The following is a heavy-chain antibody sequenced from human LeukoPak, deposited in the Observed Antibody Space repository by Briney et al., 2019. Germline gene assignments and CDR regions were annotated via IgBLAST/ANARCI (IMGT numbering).Heavy chain of an antibody. CDR3: ARDASRYFDWLLPIDY. CDR2: ISSSSSTI. CDR1: GFTVTSTY. Sequence: GGSLRLSCAASGFTVTSTYITWVRQAPGKGLEWVSYISSSSSTIYYADSVKGRFTISRDNAKNSLYLTMNSLRDEDTAVYYCARDASRYFDWLLPIDYWGQGTLVTVSS. V-gene: IGHV3-48*02. D-gene: IGHD3-9*01. J-gene: IGHJ4*02.